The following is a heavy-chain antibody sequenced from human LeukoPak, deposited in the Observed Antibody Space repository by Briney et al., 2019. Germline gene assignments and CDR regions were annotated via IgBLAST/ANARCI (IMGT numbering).Heavy chain of an antibody. J-gene: IGHJ5*02. CDR1: GYTFTGYY. Sequence: ASVKVSCKASGYTFTGYYMNWVRQAPGQGLEWMGWINSDSGFTQYAQKFQGRVTMTRDTSITTVYMDLTRLTSDDTAVYYCARNFDMKGFDPWGQGTLVTVFS. D-gene: IGHD3-9*01. CDR2: INSDSGFT. CDR3: ARNFDMKGFDP. V-gene: IGHV1-2*02.